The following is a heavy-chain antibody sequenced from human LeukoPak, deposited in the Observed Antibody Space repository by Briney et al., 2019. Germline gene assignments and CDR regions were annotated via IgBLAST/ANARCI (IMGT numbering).Heavy chain of an antibody. CDR3: AKNYYDYVWGGEPYYYYYMDV. D-gene: IGHD3-16*01. V-gene: IGHV1-2*02. CDR1: GYTFTGHY. J-gene: IGHJ6*03. CDR2: INPNSGGT. Sequence: ASVKVSCKASGYTFTGHYMHWVRQAPGQGLEWMGWINPNSGGTNYAQKFQGRVTMTRDTSIRTAYMELSRLRSDDTAVYYCAKNYYDYVWGGEPYYYYYMDVWGKGTTVTVSS.